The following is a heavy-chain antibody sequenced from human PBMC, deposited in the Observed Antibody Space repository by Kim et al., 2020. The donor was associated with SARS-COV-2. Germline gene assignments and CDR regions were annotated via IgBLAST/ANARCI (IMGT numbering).Heavy chain of an antibody. J-gene: IGHJ4*02. Sequence: SVKVSCKASGGTFSSYAISWVRQAPGQGLEWMGRIIPILGIANYAQKFQGRVTITADKSTSTAYMELSSLRSEDTAVYYCARDRGIVSAFDYWGQGTLVTVSS. CDR1: GGTFSSYA. D-gene: IGHD3-22*01. CDR2: IIPILGIA. V-gene: IGHV1-69*04. CDR3: ARDRGIVSAFDY.